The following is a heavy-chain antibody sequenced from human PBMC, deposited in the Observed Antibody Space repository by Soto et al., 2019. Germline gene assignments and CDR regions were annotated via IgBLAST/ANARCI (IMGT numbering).Heavy chain of an antibody. CDR3: ATSMAAAGTD. V-gene: IGHV1-2*02. Sequence: ASVKVSCKASGYTFTGYYMHWVRQAPGQGLEWMGWINPNSGGTNYAQKFQGRVTMTRDTSISTAYMELNSLRAEDTAVYYCATSMAAAGTDWGQGTLVTAPQ. J-gene: IGHJ4*02. CDR1: GYTFTGYY. CDR2: INPNSGGT. D-gene: IGHD6-13*01.